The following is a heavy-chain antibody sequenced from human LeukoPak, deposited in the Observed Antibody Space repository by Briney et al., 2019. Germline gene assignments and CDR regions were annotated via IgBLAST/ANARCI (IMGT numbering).Heavy chain of an antibody. CDR1: GGSFSRYY. Sequence: SSETLSLTCAVYGGSFSRYYWTWIRQPPGKGLEWIGEINQSGSTNYNPSLKSRVTISADISRDQSSLKLSSVTAADTAVYYCAREGRNYYGSGSYYPAGRANWFDPWGQGTLVTVSS. CDR2: INQSGST. D-gene: IGHD3-10*01. V-gene: IGHV4-34*01. J-gene: IGHJ5*02. CDR3: AREGRNYYGSGSYYPAGRANWFDP.